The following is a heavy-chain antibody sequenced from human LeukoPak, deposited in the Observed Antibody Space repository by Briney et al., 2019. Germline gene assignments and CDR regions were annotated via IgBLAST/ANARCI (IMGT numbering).Heavy chain of an antibody. V-gene: IGHV1-46*03. Sequence: ASVKVSCKASGYTFTSYYMRWVRQAPGQGLEWMGIINPSGGSTSYAQKFQGRVTMTRDTSTSTVYMELSSLRSEDTAVYYCARGDIVVVPAAIQSDYWGQGTLVTVSS. CDR2: INPSGGST. CDR1: GYTFTSYY. D-gene: IGHD2-2*02. CDR3: ARGDIVVVPAAIQSDY. J-gene: IGHJ4*02.